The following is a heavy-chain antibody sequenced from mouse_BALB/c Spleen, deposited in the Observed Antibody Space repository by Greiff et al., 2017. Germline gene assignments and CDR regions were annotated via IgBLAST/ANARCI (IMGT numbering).Heavy chain of an antibody. CDR2: IDPENGDT. CDR1: GFNINDYY. Sequence: VQLQQSGAELVRSGASVKLSCTASGFNINDYYMHWVKQRPEKGLEWIGWIDPENGDTEYAPKFQGKATMTADTSSNTAYLQLSSLTSEDTAVYYCSAARATKDYWGQGTTLTVSS. CDR3: SAARATKDY. D-gene: IGHD3-1*01. J-gene: IGHJ2*01. V-gene: IGHV14-4*02.